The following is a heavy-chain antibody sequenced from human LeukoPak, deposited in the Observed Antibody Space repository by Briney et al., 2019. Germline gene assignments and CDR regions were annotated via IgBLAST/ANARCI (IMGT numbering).Heavy chain of an antibody. CDR2: IYYSGST. CDR1: GGSISSSSYY. CDR3: ARLAGSGSYFDLYFDY. V-gene: IGHV4-39*01. Sequence: SETLSLTCTVSGGSISSSSYYWGWIRQPPGKGLEWIGSIYYSGSTYYNPSLKSRVTISVDTSKNQFSLKLSSVTAADTAVYYCARLAGSGSYFDLYFDYWGQETLVTVSP. D-gene: IGHD3-10*01. J-gene: IGHJ4*02.